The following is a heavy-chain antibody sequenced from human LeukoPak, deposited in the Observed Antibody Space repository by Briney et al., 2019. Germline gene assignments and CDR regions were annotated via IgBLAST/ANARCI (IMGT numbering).Heavy chain of an antibody. CDR2: IGYDGSNK. CDR3: ARDRYFDSSYGMDV. V-gene: IGHV3-33*01. CDR1: GFTFSNYG. D-gene: IGHD3-9*01. Sequence: PGRSLRLSCAASGFTFSNYGMHWVRQAPGKGLEWVALIGYDGSNKYYPDSLKGRFTISGDNSKNTLYLQMNSLRAEDTAVYYCARDRYFDSSYGMDVWGKGTTVTVSS. J-gene: IGHJ6*04.